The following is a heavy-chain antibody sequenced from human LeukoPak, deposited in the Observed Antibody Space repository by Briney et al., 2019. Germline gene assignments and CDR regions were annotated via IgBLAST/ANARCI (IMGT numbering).Heavy chain of an antibody. Sequence: PSETLSLTCTVSGGSISSGSYYWSWIRQPAGKGLEWIVRIYTSGSTNYNPSLKSRVTISVDTSKNQFSLKLSSVTAADTAVYYCARGSTYYDYVWGSYRYNWFDPWGQGTLVTVSS. V-gene: IGHV4-61*02. J-gene: IGHJ5*02. CDR1: GGSISSGSYY. CDR3: ARGSTYYDYVWGSYRYNWFDP. CDR2: IYTSGST. D-gene: IGHD3-16*02.